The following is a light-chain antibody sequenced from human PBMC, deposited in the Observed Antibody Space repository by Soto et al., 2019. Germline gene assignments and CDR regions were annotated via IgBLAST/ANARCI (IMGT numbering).Light chain of an antibody. Sequence: EVVLTQSPATLSLSPGERATLSCRASPSVANFVAWYQQKPGQAPRLLIYEASNRAAGVPGRFSGSGSGTDFTLTISRLEPEDFAVYYCQQYGSSGTFGQGTKV. CDR1: PSVANF. CDR3: QQYGSSGT. CDR2: EAS. V-gene: IGKV3-20*01. J-gene: IGKJ1*01.